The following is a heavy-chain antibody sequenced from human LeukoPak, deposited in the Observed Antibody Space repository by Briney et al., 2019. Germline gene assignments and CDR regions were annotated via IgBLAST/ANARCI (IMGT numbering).Heavy chain of an antibody. CDR1: GGTFSSYA. D-gene: IGHD4-11*01. J-gene: IGHJ5*02. V-gene: IGHV1-69*05. CDR3: ARVLEYSNYEWVPQGFDP. CDR2: IIPIFGTA. Sequence: SVKVSCKASGGTFSSYAISWVRQAPGQGLEWMGGIIPIFGTANYAQKFQGRVTITTDESTSTAYMELSSLRSEDTAVYYCARVLEYSNYEWVPQGFDPWGQGTLVTVSS.